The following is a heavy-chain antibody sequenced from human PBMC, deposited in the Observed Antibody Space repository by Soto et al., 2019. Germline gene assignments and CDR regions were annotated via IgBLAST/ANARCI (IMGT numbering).Heavy chain of an antibody. Sequence: GGALRLSCAASGFTVSSKYMSWVRQAPGKGLEWVSLIQSGGPTYYADSVKGRFTISRDNAKNSLYLQMNSLRAEDTAVYYCARDKWTRKYYDILTGQKNAFDIWGQGTMVNVSS. J-gene: IGHJ3*02. D-gene: IGHD3-9*01. CDR2: IQSGGPT. V-gene: IGHV3-66*01. CDR3: ARDKWTRKYYDILTGQKNAFDI. CDR1: GFTVSSKY.